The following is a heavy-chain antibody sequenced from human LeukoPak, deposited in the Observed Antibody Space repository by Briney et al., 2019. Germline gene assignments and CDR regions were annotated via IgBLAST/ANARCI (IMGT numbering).Heavy chain of an antibody. CDR3: ARGLDTNDWSDAFDI. J-gene: IGHJ3*02. Sequence: KTSETLSLTCTVSGGSISSSSYYWGWIRQPPGKGLEWIGSIYYSGSTYYNPSLKSRVTISVDTSKNQFSLKLSSVTAADTAVYYCARGLDTNDWSDAFDIWGQGTMVTVSS. CDR2: IYYSGST. D-gene: IGHD2-21*01. V-gene: IGHV4-39*07. CDR1: GGSISSSSYY.